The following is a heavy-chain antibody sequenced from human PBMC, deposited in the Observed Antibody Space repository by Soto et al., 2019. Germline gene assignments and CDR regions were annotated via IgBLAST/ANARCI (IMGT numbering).Heavy chain of an antibody. CDR2: INWIGGST. D-gene: IGHD3-16*01. V-gene: IGHV3-20*04. J-gene: IGHJ4*02. Sequence: AGGSLRLSCAASGFIFGAHAMSWVRQAPGKGLEWVSAINWIGGSTNYADSMKGRFTISRDNAKNSLYLQMSSLRAEDTALYYCARHGGTPDLYFDYWGQGTQVTVSS. CDR3: ARHGGTPDLYFDY. CDR1: GFIFGAHA.